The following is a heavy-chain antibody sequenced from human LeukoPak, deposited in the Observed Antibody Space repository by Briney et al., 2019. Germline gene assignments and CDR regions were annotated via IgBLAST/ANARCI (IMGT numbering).Heavy chain of an antibody. D-gene: IGHD2-15*01. Sequence: GGSLRLSCAASRFTFSDHYMDWVRQALEKGLEWVSYISSSISYTNYADSVKGRFTISRDNAKNSLYLQRNSRRAEDTAVYYCARGRGGSDYWGQGTLVTVSS. J-gene: IGHJ4*02. CDR3: ARGRGGSDY. CDR2: ISSSISYT. CDR1: RFTFSDHY. V-gene: IGHV3-11*05.